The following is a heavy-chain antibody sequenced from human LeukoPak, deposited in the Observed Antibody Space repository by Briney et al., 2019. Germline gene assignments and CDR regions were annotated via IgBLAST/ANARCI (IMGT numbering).Heavy chain of an antibody. J-gene: IGHJ5*02. V-gene: IGHV3-15*07. D-gene: IGHD3-22*01. CDR3: ATDFYDTT. Sequence: TGGSLRLSCATSGFTFSNAWMNWVRQAPGKGLEWVGRIRSNSDGGTIDYAAPVIGGFALSRDDSKNTLYLQMNRLQTEDTAVYYCATDFYDTTWGQGTLVTVSS. CDR1: GFTFSNAW. CDR2: IRSNSDGGTI.